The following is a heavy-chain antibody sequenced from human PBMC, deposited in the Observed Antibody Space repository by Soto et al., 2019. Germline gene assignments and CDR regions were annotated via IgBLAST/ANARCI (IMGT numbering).Heavy chain of an antibody. CDR1: GFTFSSYW. J-gene: IGHJ4*02. D-gene: IGHD3-22*01. Sequence: PGGSLRLSCAASGFTFSSYWMSWVRQAPGKGLEWVANIKQDGSEKYYVDSVKGRFTISRDNAKNSLYLQMNSLRAEDTAVYYCARDRGYYDSSGYYPDYWGQGTLVTVSS. CDR3: ARDRGYYDSSGYYPDY. CDR2: IKQDGSEK. V-gene: IGHV3-7*05.